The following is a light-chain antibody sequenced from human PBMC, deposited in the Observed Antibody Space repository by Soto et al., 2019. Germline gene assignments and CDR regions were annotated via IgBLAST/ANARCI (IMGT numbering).Light chain of an antibody. J-gene: IGLJ2*01. CDR2: DVS. CDR3: SSSTGSTPVV. CDR1: TSDVGGYHY. V-gene: IGLV2-14*01. Sequence: QSALTQPASVSGSPGQSITISCTGTTSDVGGYHYVSWYQQHPGKAPKLIIYDVSSRPSGVSDRFSGSQSSDSASLTISGPXXXXXADYYCSSSTGSTPVVFGGGTKL.